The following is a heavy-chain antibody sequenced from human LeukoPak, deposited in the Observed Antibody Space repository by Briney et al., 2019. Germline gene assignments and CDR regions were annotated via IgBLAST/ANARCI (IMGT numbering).Heavy chain of an antibody. CDR3: AKSRGLSLPMSRYFDY. D-gene: IGHD3-10*01. CDR1: GFTFSSYS. CDR2: ISSSSSYI. Sequence: GGSLRLSWAASGFTFSSYSMNWVRQAPGKGLEWVSSISSSSSYIYYADSVKGRFTISRDNAKNSLYLQMNSLRAEDTAVYYCAKSRGLSLPMSRYFDYWGQGTLVTVSS. V-gene: IGHV3-21*04. J-gene: IGHJ4*02.